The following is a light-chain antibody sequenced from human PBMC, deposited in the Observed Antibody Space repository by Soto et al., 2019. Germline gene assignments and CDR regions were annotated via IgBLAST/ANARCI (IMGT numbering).Light chain of an antibody. CDR2: DVS. CDR1: SSDVGAYNY. CDR3: SSYASSSTPLYV. J-gene: IGLJ1*01. V-gene: IGLV2-14*01. Sequence: QSVLTQPASVSGSPGQSITISCAGTSSDVGAYNYVSWYQQHPGKSPKLLIYDVSNRPSVVSNRFSGSKSGNTASLTISGLQAEDEADYYCSSYASSSTPLYVFGTGTKVTVL.